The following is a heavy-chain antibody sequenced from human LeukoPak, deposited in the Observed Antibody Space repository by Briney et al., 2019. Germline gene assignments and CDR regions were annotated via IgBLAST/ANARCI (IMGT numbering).Heavy chain of an antibody. CDR1: GFIFKNYW. CDR2: IQPGGSES. Sequence: PGGSLRFSCAASGFIFKNYWMSWVRQAPGKGLEGVANIQPGGSESYYVDSAKGRFTISRDNADNSLYLQMNSLRDEDTAVYYCATTTVSDLGRWTIFNYWGQGTLVTVSS. V-gene: IGHV3-7*01. D-gene: IGHD4-11*01. CDR3: ATTTVSDLGRWTIFNY. J-gene: IGHJ4*02.